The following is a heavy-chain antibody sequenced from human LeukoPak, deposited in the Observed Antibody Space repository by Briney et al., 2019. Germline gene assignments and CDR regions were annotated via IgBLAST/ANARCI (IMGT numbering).Heavy chain of an antibody. D-gene: IGHD6-19*01. CDR3: ARGNVGYSSGWYNY. J-gene: IGHJ4*02. Sequence: SWVRQAPGKGLEWIAYIYYSGTTYYNPSLKSRVTISVDTSKNQFSLKLSSVTAADTAVYYCARGNVGYSSGWYNYWGQGTLVTVSS. CDR2: IYYSGTT. V-gene: IGHV4-31*02.